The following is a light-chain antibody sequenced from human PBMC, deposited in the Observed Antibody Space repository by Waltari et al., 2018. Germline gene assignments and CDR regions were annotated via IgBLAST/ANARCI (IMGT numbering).Light chain of an antibody. CDR3: QQSYNTPSWT. CDR1: QSISTS. Sequence: DIQMTQSPSSLSASVGDRVTITCRASQSISTSLNWYQQKPGKAPKVLIYAASSLQSGVPSRFSGSGSGTDFTLTISSLQPEDFATYYCQQSYNTPSWTFGQGTKVETK. J-gene: IGKJ1*01. V-gene: IGKV1-39*01. CDR2: AAS.